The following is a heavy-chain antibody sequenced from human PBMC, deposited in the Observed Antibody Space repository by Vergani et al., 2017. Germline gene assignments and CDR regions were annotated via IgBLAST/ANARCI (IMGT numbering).Heavy chain of an antibody. J-gene: IGHJ4*02. D-gene: IGHD6-19*01. CDR3: ARHPRRYSSGWFDY. V-gene: IGHV4-39*01. CDR1: GGSISSSSYY. CDR2: IYYSGST. Sequence: QLQLQESGPGLVKPSETLSLTCTVSGGSISSSSYYWGWIRQPPGKGLEWIGSIYYSGSTYYNPSRKSRVTISVDTSKNQFSLKLGSVTAADPAVYYCARHPRRYSSGWFDYWGQGTLVTVSS.